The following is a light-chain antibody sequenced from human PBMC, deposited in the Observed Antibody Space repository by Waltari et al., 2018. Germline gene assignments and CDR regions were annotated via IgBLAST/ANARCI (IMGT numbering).Light chain of an antibody. V-gene: IGKV3-11*01. CDR2: DAS. CDR3: QERSDWRST. J-gene: IGKJ1*01. CDR1: QSVRSY. Sequence: EIVLTQSPATLSLSPGERATLSCRASQSVRSYLAWYQQKPGQAPRLLIYDASRRATGIPARFSASGSGTDFTLTISSLEPEDFAVYYCQERSDWRSTFGQGTKVEI.